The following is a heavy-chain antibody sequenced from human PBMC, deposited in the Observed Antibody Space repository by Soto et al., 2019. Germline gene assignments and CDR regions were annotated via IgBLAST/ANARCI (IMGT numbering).Heavy chain of an antibody. J-gene: IGHJ5*02. CDR1: GYTFTSYY. CDR2: INPSGGST. Sequence: ASVKVSCKASGYTFTSYYMHWVRQAPGQGLEWMGIINPSGGSTSYAQKFQGRVTMTRDTSTSTVYMELSSLRSEDTAVYYCARYTGITIFGVPDTATANNWFDPWGQGNLVTVSS. D-gene: IGHD3-3*01. CDR3: ARYTGITIFGVPDTATANNWFDP. V-gene: IGHV1-46*03.